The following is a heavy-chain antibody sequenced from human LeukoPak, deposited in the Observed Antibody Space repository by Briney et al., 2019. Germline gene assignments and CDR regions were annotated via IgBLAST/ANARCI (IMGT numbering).Heavy chain of an antibody. CDR2: IYYSGST. V-gene: IGHV4-61*01. J-gene: IGHJ4*02. CDR1: GYSISSGYY. Sequence: RSSETLSLTCTVSGYSISSGYYWGWIRQPPGKGLEWIGYIYYSGSTNYNPSLKSRVTISVDTSKNQFSLKLSSVTAADTAVYYCAREKNAHAAADYWGQGTLVTVSS. CDR3: AREKNAHAAADY. D-gene: IGHD2-15*01.